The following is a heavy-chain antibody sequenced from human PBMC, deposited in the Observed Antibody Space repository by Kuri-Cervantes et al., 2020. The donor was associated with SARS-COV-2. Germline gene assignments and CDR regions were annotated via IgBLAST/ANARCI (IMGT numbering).Heavy chain of an antibody. V-gene: IGHV1-2*02. D-gene: IGHD6-6*01. CDR2: INPNSGGT. J-gene: IGHJ4*02. Sequence: ASVKVSCKASGYTFTGYYMHWVRQAPGQGLEWMGWINPNSGGTNYAQKFQGRVTMNRDTSISTAYMELSRLRSDDTAVYYCARDLGSSSQDDYWGQGTLVTVSS. CDR3: ARDLGSSSQDDY. CDR1: GYTFTGYY.